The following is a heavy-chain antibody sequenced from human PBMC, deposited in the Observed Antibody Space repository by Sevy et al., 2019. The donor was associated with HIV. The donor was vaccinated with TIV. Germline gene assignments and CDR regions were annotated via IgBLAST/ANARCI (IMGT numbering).Heavy chain of an antibody. J-gene: IGHJ5*02. Sequence: GGSLRLSCAASGFTFSSYGMRWVRQAPGKGLEWVAVISYDGSNKYYADSVKGRFTISRDNSKNTLYLQMNSLRAEDTAVYYCVKAELREQWLVLSWGQGTLVTVSS. CDR1: GFTFSSYG. D-gene: IGHD6-19*01. CDR3: VKAELREQWLVLS. V-gene: IGHV3-30*18. CDR2: ISYDGSNK.